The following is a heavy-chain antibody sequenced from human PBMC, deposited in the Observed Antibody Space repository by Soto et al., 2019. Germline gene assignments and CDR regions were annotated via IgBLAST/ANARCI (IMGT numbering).Heavy chain of an antibody. CDR3: ARQFRFGRRLQVSVDP. J-gene: IGHJ5*02. Sequence: QLQLQESGPRLVKAAETLSLNCTVSGGSISSSTFYWGWIRQPPGRGLEWVGSIDYSGNTYYNASRKSRVIVSVDTPKNHFSLKLNSATAADTAVYYCARQFRFGRRLQVSVDPWGQGILVTVSS. CDR2: IDYSGNT. D-gene: IGHD3-16*01. CDR1: GGSISSSTFY. V-gene: IGHV4-39*01.